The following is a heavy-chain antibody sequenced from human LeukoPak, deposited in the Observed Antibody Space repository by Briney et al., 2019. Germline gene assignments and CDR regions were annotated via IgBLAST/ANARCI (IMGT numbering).Heavy chain of an antibody. Sequence: GGSLRLSCAASGFTFDDYAMHWVRQAPGEGLEWVSGISWNSGSIGYADSVKGRFTISRDNAKNSLYLQMNSLRAEDTAVYYCARDRSPNYYDSSGYHHWGQGTLVTVSS. CDR3: ARDRSPNYYDSSGYHH. V-gene: IGHV3-9*01. CDR2: ISWNSGSI. D-gene: IGHD3-22*01. CDR1: GFTFDDYA. J-gene: IGHJ5*02.